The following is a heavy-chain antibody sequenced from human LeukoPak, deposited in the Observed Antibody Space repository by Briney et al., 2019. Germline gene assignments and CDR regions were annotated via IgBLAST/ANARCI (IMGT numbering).Heavy chain of an antibody. CDR2: INNDGSIR. Sequence: GGSLRLSCAASGFTFSSYWMHWVRQAPGKGLEWVSRINNDGSIRTYADSVKGRFIISRDNAKNTLYLQMNSLRAEDTAVYYCARQLWPLFDYWGQGTLVTVSS. V-gene: IGHV3-74*01. CDR1: GFTFSSYW. J-gene: IGHJ4*02. CDR3: ARQLWPLFDY. D-gene: IGHD5-18*01.